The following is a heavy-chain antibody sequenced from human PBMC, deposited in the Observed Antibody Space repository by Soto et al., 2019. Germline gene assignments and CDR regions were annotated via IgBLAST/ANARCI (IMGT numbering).Heavy chain of an antibody. D-gene: IGHD3-10*01. CDR2: IYYSGST. Sequence: SETLSLTCTVSGGSISSGGYCCSWIRQHPGKGLEWIGYIYYSGSTYYNPSLKSRVTISVDTSKNQFSLKLSSVTAADTAVYYCARLLWFGELLSESWFDPWGQGTLVTVSS. CDR3: ARLLWFGELLSESWFDP. J-gene: IGHJ5*02. CDR1: GGSISSGGYC. V-gene: IGHV4-31*03.